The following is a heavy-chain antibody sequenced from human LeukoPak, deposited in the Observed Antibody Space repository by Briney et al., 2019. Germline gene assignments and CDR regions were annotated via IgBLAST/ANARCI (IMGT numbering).Heavy chain of an antibody. CDR3: ARAIPIVEATSVWFDP. CDR1: GYSISSGYY. V-gene: IGHV4-38-2*02. Sequence: SETLSLTCTVSGYSISSGYYWGWIRQPPGKGLEWIGSIYHSGSTYYNPSLKSRVTISVDTSKNQFSLKLSSVTAADTAVYYCARAIPIVEATSVWFDPWGQGTLVTVSS. J-gene: IGHJ5*02. D-gene: IGHD1-26*01. CDR2: IYHSGST.